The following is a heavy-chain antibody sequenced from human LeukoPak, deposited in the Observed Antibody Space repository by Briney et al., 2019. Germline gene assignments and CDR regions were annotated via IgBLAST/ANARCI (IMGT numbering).Heavy chain of an antibody. CDR2: IKQDGSEQ. Sequence: PGGSLRLSCAASGFTFSKYWMSWVRQAPGKGLQWVANIKQDGSEQYYADSVKGRFTISRDNAKNSLYLQINSLRAEDTAVYYCARDRGSISSRYLPLDYWGQGTLVTVSS. V-gene: IGHV3-7*01. J-gene: IGHJ4*02. CDR1: GFTFSKYW. CDR3: ARDRGSISSRYLPLDY. D-gene: IGHD6-13*01.